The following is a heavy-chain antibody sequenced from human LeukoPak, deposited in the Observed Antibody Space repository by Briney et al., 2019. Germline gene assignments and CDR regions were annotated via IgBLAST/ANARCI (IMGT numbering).Heavy chain of an antibody. CDR1: GFTFSSNG. D-gene: IGHD1-14*01. J-gene: IGHJ4*02. V-gene: IGHV3-30*02. CDR3: AKESITKDIDY. CDR2: IRNDGSNK. Sequence: GGSLRLSCVASGFTFSSNGMHWVRQAPGKGLEWVAFIRNDGSNKYYVDSVKGRFTISRDNSKNTLYLQMNSLRAEDTAVYYCAKESITKDIDYWGQGTLVTVSS.